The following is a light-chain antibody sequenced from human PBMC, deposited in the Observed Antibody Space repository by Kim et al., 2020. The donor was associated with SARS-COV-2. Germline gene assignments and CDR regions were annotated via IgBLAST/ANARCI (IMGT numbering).Light chain of an antibody. Sequence: DIHMTQSPPSLSASVGDRVTITCRASQSIRSYLNWYQQKPGKGPKLLIHATSRLQSGVPSRFSGGGSGTDFILTISSLQREDFATYFCQQSYTTVRTFGQGTKVDIK. V-gene: IGKV1-39*01. CDR3: QQSYTTVRT. CDR1: QSIRSY. CDR2: ATS. J-gene: IGKJ1*01.